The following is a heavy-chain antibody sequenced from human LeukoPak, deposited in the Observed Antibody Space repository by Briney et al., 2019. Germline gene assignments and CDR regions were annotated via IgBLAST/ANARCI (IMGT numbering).Heavy chain of an antibody. CDR3: AKDSLTYCSSTSCYMGGLDY. CDR1: GFTFSSYG. CDR2: IRYDGSNK. J-gene: IGHJ4*02. D-gene: IGHD2-2*02. Sequence: PGGSPRLSCAASGFTFSSYGMHWVRQAPGKGLEWVAFIRYDGSNKYYADSVKGRFTISRDNSKNTLYLQMNSLRAEDTAVYYCAKDSLTYCSSTSCYMGGLDYWGQGTLVTVSS. V-gene: IGHV3-30*02.